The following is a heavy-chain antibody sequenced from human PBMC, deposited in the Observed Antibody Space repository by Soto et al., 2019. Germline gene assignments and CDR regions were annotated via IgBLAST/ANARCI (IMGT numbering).Heavy chain of an antibody. CDR1: GFTFSSYG. D-gene: IGHD3-10*01. V-gene: IGHV3-30*18. Sequence: QVQLVESGGGVVQPGTSLRLSCAASGFTFSSYGMHWVRQAPGKGLEWVAVISYNGGKKYYGDSVKGRFTISRDNSEKRMYLQMNRLRAEDTAVYYCAKDHVGYYNGMDVWGQGTTVTVSS. J-gene: IGHJ6*02. CDR3: AKDHVGYYNGMDV. CDR2: ISYNGGKK.